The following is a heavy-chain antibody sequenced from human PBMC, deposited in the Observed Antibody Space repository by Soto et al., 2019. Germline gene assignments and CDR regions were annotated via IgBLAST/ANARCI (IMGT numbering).Heavy chain of an antibody. CDR1: GASISGFY. V-gene: IGHV4-4*07. CDR2: IYAPGTT. Sequence: SETLSLTCTVSGASISGFYWSWIRKSAGEGLEWIGRIYAPGTTDYNPSLKSRVMMSVDTSKKQFSLKLRSVTAADTAVYYCVRDGTKTLRDWFDPWGQGISVTVSS. D-gene: IGHD1-1*01. J-gene: IGHJ5*02. CDR3: VRDGTKTLRDWFDP.